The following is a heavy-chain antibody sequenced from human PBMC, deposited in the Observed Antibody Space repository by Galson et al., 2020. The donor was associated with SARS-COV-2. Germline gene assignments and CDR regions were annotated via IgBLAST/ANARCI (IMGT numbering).Heavy chain of an antibody. V-gene: IGHV3-23*05. CDR3: ARARIPAAVKWFDP. J-gene: IGHJ5*02. Sequence: TGGSLRLSCAVSGFTFSNYAMSWVRQAPGRGLEWVSSITTSGSSTYYADSVKGRFTISRDNSKKTLYLQINSLRAEDTAAYSCARARIPAAVKWFDPWGQGTLVTVSS. CDR2: ITTSGSST. D-gene: IGHD2-2*01. CDR1: GFTFSNYA.